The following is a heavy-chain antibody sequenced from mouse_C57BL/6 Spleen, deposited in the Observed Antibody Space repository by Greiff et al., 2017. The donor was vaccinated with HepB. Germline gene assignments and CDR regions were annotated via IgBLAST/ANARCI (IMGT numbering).Heavy chain of an antibody. CDR1: GYAFSSSW. V-gene: IGHV1-82*01. D-gene: IGHD2-4*01. CDR2: IYPGDGDT. Sequence: VQLQQSGPELVKPGASVKISCKASGYAFSSSWMNWVKQRPGKGLEWIGRIYPGDGDTNYNGKFKGKATLTADKSSSTAYMQLSSLTSEDSAVYFCATYDYWFAYWGQGTLVTVSA. J-gene: IGHJ3*01. CDR3: ATYDYWFAY.